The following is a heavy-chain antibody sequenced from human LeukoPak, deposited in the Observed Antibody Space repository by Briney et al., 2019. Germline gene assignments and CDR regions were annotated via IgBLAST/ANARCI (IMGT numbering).Heavy chain of an antibody. Sequence: GGSLRLSCAASGFTFSSYAMSWVRQAPGKGLEWVSAISGSGGSTYYADSVKGRLTISRDNSKNTLYLQMNSLRAEDTAVYYCAKDLPDYDILTGYHTRDYWGQGTLVTVSS. CDR3: AKDLPDYDILTGYHTRDY. J-gene: IGHJ4*02. CDR2: ISGSGGST. D-gene: IGHD3-9*01. V-gene: IGHV3-23*01. CDR1: GFTFSSYA.